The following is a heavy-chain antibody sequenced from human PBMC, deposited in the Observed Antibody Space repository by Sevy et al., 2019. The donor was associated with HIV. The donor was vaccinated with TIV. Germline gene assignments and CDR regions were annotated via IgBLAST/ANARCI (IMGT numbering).Heavy chain of an antibody. D-gene: IGHD6-13*01. CDR1: GYTFTTYD. V-gene: IGHV1-8*01. J-gene: IGHJ6*02. CDR3: ARVYAASGGGSGMDV. CDR2: MTPNSGNT. Sequence: ASVKVSCKASGYTFTTYDIIWVRQATGQGLEWMGWMTPNSGNTGYAQKFQGRVTMTRNTSISTAYMDLSSLRSEDTAVYYCARVYAASGGGSGMDVWGQGTTVTVSS.